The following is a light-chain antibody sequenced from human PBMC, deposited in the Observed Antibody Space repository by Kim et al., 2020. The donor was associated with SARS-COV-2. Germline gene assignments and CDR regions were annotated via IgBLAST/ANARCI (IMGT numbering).Light chain of an antibody. CDR1: SSDVGGYNY. CDR2: DVS. Sequence: LSQPASVSGSPGQSITISCTGTSSDVGGYNYVSWYQQHPGKAPKLMIYDVSNRPSGVSNRFSGSKSGNTASLTISGLQAEDEADYYCSSYTSSSTVVFGGGTKVTVL. V-gene: IGLV2-14*03. J-gene: IGLJ2*01. CDR3: SSYTSSSTVV.